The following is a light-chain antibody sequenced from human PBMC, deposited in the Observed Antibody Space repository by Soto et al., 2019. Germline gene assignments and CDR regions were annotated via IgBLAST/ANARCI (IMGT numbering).Light chain of an antibody. V-gene: IGLV2-8*01. CDR1: SNDIGGFKY. CDR2: GVT. J-gene: IGLJ1*01. CDR3: SSYAGNNISLV. Sequence: QSALTQPPSASGSPGQSVTISCSGTSNDIGGFKYVSWYQQHPGKAPKLMIYGVTERPSGVPDRFSGSKSGNTASLTVSGLQADDEAHYYCSSYAGNNISLVFGTGTKLTVL.